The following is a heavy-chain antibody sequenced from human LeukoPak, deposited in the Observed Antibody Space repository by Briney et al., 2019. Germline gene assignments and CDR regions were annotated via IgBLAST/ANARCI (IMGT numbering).Heavy chain of an antibody. CDR1: GFTFSSYW. Sequence: GGSLRLPCAASGFTFSSYWMHWVRQAPGKGLVWVSRIKSDGSTNYADSVKGRFTISRDNAKNTVSLQMNSLRTEDTGVYFCARAPSEIGGYYPEYFRHWGQGTLVTVSS. CDR3: ARAPSEIGGYYPEYFRH. CDR2: IKSDGST. J-gene: IGHJ1*01. V-gene: IGHV3-74*01. D-gene: IGHD3-22*01.